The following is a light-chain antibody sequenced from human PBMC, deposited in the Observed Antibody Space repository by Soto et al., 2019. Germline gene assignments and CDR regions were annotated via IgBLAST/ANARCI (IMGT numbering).Light chain of an antibody. CDR1: QSIINH. J-gene: IGKJ5*01. CDR3: QQSYSTPIT. Sequence: DIQMTQPPSSLSASVEDRVIITCRASQSIINHLNWYQQKPGKAPNLLVYAASSLQSGVPSRFTGSGSGTDFTLTICRLQPEDFATYFCQQSYSTPITFGQGARLEIK. V-gene: IGKV1-39*01. CDR2: AAS.